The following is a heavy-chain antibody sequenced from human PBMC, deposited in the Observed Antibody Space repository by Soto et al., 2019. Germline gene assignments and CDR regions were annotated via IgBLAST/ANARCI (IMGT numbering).Heavy chain of an antibody. CDR3: ARDGGMNYYYYYGMDV. CDR1: GFTFSSYG. V-gene: IGHV3-33*01. J-gene: IGHJ6*02. D-gene: IGHD3-3*01. CDR2: IWYDGSNK. Sequence: ESGGGVVQPGRSLRLSCAASGFTFSSYGMHWVRQAPGKGLEWVAVIWYDGSNKYYADSVKGRFTISRDNSKNTLYLQMNSLRAEDTAVYYCARDGGMNYYYYYGMDVWGQGTTVTVSS.